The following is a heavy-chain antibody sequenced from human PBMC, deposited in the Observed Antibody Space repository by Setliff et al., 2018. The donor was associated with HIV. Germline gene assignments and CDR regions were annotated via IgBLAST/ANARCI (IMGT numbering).Heavy chain of an antibody. V-gene: IGHV1-46*01. D-gene: IGHD2-2*01. J-gene: IGHJ6*02. CDR3: ASPIRSRENLYYYGMDV. CDR2: INPSGGST. CDR1: GCTFTSYY. Sequence: ASVKVSCKASGCTFTSYYMHWVRQAPGQGLEWMGIINPSGGSTSYAQKFQGRVTMTRDTSTSTVYMELSSLRSEDTAVYYCASPIRSRENLYYYGMDVWGQGTTVTVSS.